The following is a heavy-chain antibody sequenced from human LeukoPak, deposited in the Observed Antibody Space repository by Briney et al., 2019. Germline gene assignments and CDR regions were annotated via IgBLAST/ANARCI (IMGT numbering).Heavy chain of an antibody. CDR3: ARGEHCSGGSCPSQSFQH. J-gene: IGHJ1*01. V-gene: IGHV3-66*01. CDR2: IYSGGST. D-gene: IGHD2-15*01. Sequence: GGSLRLSCAASGFTVSSSYMSWVRQAPGKGLEWVSVIYSGGSTYYADSVKGRFTISRDNSKNTLSLQMNSLRAEDTAVYYCARGEHCSGGSCPSQSFQHWGQGTLVTVSS. CDR1: GFTVSSSY.